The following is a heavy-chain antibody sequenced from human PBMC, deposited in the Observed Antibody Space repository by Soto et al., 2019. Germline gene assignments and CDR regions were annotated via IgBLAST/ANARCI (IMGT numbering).Heavy chain of an antibody. CDR1: GYSFTSYW. CDR3: ARHRRYYDLWSGKYGMDV. CDR2: IYPGDSDT. J-gene: IGHJ6*02. D-gene: IGHD3-3*01. Sequence: GESLKISCKGSGYSFTSYWIGWVRQMPGKGLEWMGIIYPGDSDTRYSPSFQGQVTISADKSISTAYLQWSSLKASDTAMYYCARHRRYYDLWSGKYGMDVWGQGTTVTVSS. V-gene: IGHV5-51*01.